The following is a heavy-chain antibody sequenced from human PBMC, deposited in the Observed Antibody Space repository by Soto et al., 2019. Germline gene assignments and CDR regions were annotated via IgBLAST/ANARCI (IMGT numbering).Heavy chain of an antibody. Sequence: PGGSLRLSCAASGFTFSSYAMSWVRQAPVNGLECVSAISGIFGSTYYADAVKGRFSISRCNSKNRLYLQMNSLRAEDTAVYYCAKDKSGYGWVDFDYWGQGTMVTVSS. CDR1: GFTFSSYA. V-gene: IGHV3-23*01. J-gene: IGHJ4*02. CDR2: ISGIFGST. D-gene: IGHD5-18*01. CDR3: AKDKSGYGWVDFDY.